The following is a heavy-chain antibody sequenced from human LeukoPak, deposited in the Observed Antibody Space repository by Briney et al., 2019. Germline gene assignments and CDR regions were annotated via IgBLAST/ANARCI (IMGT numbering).Heavy chain of an antibody. CDR3: AKGYCSSTSCYARVDY. V-gene: IGHV3-23*01. CDR1: GFPFSSYA. Sequence: LPGGSLRLSCAASGFPFSSYAMSWVRQAPGKGLEWVSAISGSGGSTYYADSVKGRFTISRDNSKNTLYLQMNSLRAEDTAVYYCAKGYCSSTSCYARVDYWGQGTLVTVSS. D-gene: IGHD2-2*01. J-gene: IGHJ4*02. CDR2: ISGSGGST.